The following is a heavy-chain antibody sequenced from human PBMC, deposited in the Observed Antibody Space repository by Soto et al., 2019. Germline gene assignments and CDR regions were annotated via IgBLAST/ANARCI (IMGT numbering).Heavy chain of an antibody. CDR2: IYYSGST. J-gene: IGHJ4*02. CDR1: GGSISSYY. Sequence: QVQLQESGPGLVKPSETLSLTCTVSGGSISSYYWSWIRQPPGKGLEWIGYIYYSGSTNYNPSLKSRVTISADTSKNQFSLKLSSVTAADTAVYYCARDPNSYYFDYWGQGTLVTVSS. CDR3: ARDPNSYYFDY. V-gene: IGHV4-59*01. D-gene: IGHD1-1*01.